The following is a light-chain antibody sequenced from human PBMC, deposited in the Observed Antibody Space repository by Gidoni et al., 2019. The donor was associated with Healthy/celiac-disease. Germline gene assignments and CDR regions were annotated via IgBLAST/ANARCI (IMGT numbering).Light chain of an antibody. J-gene: IGKJ2*01. Sequence: LAVSLGERATINCKSSQSVLYSSNNKNYLAWYQQKPGQPPKLLIYWASTRESGVPDRFSGSGSGTDFTLTISSLQAEDVAVYYCQQYYSTPHTFGQGTKLEIK. V-gene: IGKV4-1*01. CDR1: QSVLYSSNNKNY. CDR2: WAS. CDR3: QQYYSTPHT.